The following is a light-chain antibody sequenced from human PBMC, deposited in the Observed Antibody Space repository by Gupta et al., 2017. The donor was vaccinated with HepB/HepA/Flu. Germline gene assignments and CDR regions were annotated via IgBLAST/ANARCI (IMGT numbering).Light chain of an antibody. J-gene: IGKJ5*01. CDR2: DAS. V-gene: IGKV3-20*01. CDR3: QQYAISPLT. Sequence: VLTQSPGTRSLCPGERATFSCRASQSIRSNLLVWYQQKRGQAPRLLIYDASKRATGIPERFSGSGSGTDFTLTISRLEPEDFAVYYCQQYAISPLTFGQGTRLEIK. CDR1: QSIRSNL.